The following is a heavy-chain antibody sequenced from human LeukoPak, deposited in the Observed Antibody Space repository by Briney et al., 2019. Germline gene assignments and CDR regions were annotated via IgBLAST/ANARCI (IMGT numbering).Heavy chain of an antibody. V-gene: IGHV3-48*04. D-gene: IGHD4-17*01. CDR2: ISSSSSSI. Sequence: GGSLRLSCAASGFTFSRYSMNWVRQAPGKGLEWVSYISSSSSSIYYADSVEGRFTISRDNAKNSLYLQMNSLRAEDTAVYYCASDNTMATVTYYYYGMDVWGQGTTVTVSS. CDR1: GFTFSRYS. J-gene: IGHJ6*02. CDR3: ASDNTMATVTYYYYGMDV.